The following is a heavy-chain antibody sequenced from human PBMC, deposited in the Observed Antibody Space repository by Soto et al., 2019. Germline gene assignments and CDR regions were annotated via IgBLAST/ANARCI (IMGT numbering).Heavy chain of an antibody. CDR2: ISAYNGNT. J-gene: IGHJ4*02. Sequence: GASVKVSCKTSGYTFTKFGISWVRQAPGQGVEWMGWISAYNGNTNYAQNFQGRVTMTTEIFTSTAYMELRSLRSDDTAVYCCARADMATVTDRDFDYWGQGTLVTVSS. D-gene: IGHD4-17*01. V-gene: IGHV1-18*01. CDR1: GYTFTKFG. CDR3: ARADMATVTDRDFDY.